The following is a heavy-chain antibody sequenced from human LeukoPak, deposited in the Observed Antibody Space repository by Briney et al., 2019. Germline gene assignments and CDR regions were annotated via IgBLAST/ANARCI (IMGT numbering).Heavy chain of an antibody. J-gene: IGHJ4*02. CDR1: GFTFTTYA. CDR2: INDNGYST. V-gene: IGHV3-64*01. D-gene: IGHD6-19*01. CDR3: AREAHSSGWPFDY. Sequence: GGSLGLSCAASGFTFTTYAIHWVRQAPGKGLEFVSAINDNGYSTFYANSVKGRFTVSRDNSKNTAYLQMGSLRAEDLAVYYCAREAHSSGWPFDYWGQGTLVSVSS.